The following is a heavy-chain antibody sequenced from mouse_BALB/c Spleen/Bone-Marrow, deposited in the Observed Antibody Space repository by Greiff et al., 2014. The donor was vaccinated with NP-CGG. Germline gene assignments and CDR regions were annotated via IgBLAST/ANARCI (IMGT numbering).Heavy chain of an antibody. CDR1: GFTFSTYG. J-gene: IGHJ4*01. V-gene: IGHV5-6*02. D-gene: IGHD4-1*01. Sequence: EVMLVESGGDLVKPGGSLKLSCAASGFTFSTYGMSWVRQTPDKRLEWVATISSGGGYTYYPDSVKGRFTISRANANNTLYLQMSSLKSEDTAMYYCTRQRNWDHYAMDYWGQGTSVTVSS. CDR3: TRQRNWDHYAMDY. CDR2: ISSGGGYT.